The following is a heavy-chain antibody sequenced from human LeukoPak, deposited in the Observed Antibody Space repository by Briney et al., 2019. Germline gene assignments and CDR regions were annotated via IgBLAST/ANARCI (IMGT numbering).Heavy chain of an antibody. CDR1: GGSISSSSYY. CDR3: ARHECSGGSCSFDY. J-gene: IGHJ4*02. CDR2: IYYSGST. Sequence: SETLSLTCTVSGGSISSSSYYWGWIRQPPGKGLEWIGSIYYSGSTYYNPSLKSRVTISVDTSKNQFSLKLSSVTAADTAVYYCARHECSGGSCSFDYWGRGTLVTVSS. V-gene: IGHV4-39*01. D-gene: IGHD2-15*01.